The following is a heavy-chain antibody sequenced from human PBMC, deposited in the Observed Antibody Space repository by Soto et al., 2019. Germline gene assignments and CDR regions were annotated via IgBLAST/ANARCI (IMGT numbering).Heavy chain of an antibody. V-gene: IGHV1-69*02. CDR2: IIPILGIA. Sequence: ASVKVSCKASGGTFSSYTISWVRQAPGQGLEWMGRIIPILGIANYAQKFQGRVTITADKSTSTAYMELSSLRSEDTAVYYCASNEKTGLIPVRGLDYWGQGTLVTVSS. D-gene: IGHD3-10*01. J-gene: IGHJ4*02. CDR1: GGTFSSYT. CDR3: ASNEKTGLIPVRGLDY.